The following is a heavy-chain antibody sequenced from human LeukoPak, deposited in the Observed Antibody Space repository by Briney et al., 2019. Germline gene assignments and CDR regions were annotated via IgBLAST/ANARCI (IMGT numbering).Heavy chain of an antibody. V-gene: IGHV4-59*01. J-gene: IGHJ4*02. CDR3: ARDLHGDYAFDY. CDR1: GGSLNSYY. Sequence: SETLSLTCTVSGGSLNSYYWSWLRHPPGKGLEWIGYIYYSWSINYNPSLKSRVTISVDTSKNQFSLKLSSVTAADTAVYYCARDLHGDYAFDYWGQGTLVTVSS. CDR2: IYYSWSI. D-gene: IGHD4-17*01.